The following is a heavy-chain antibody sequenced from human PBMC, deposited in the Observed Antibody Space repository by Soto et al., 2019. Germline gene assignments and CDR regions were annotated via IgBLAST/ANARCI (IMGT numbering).Heavy chain of an antibody. J-gene: IGHJ6*03. D-gene: IGHD6-13*01. Sequence: QLQLQESGPGLVKPSETLSLTCTVSGGSISSSSFYWGWIRQPPGQGLEWIGSIYYSGSTYYNPSLQSRVTISVDTSKNQFSLKLSSVTAADTAVYYCARQLSSSWDDYYYYYYMDVWGKGTTVTVSS. CDR1: GGSISSSSFY. CDR2: IYYSGST. V-gene: IGHV4-39*01. CDR3: ARQLSSSWDDYYYYYYMDV.